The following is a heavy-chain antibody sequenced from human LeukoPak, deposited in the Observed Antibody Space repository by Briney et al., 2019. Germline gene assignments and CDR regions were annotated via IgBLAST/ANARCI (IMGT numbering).Heavy chain of an antibody. Sequence: GGSLRLSCAVSGFTVSVNYMTWVRQAPGRGLEWVSSMDFDGRISYPDSVKGRFSISRDHSKNTLYLQMNSLRAEDTAVYYCARDHEMNYDILTGSHPNVDYWGQGTLVTVSS. CDR2: MDFDGRI. CDR3: ARDHEMNYDILTGSHPNVDY. CDR1: GFTVSVNY. J-gene: IGHJ4*02. V-gene: IGHV3-66*01. D-gene: IGHD3-9*01.